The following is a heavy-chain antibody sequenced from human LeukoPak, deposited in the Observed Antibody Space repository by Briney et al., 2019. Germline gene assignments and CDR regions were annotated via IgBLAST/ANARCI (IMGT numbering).Heavy chain of an antibody. CDR3: ARDKYGGNSNAFDI. D-gene: IGHD4-23*01. J-gene: IGHJ3*02. Sequence: GRSLRLSCAASGFSFSNYWMDWVRQVPGKGPVWVSRVGTDGSSAAYADHVKGRFTISRDNAKNTLYLQMNSLRVEDTAVYYCARDKYGGNSNAFDIWGQGTLVTVSS. CDR2: VGTDGSSA. V-gene: IGHV3-74*01. CDR1: GFSFSNYW.